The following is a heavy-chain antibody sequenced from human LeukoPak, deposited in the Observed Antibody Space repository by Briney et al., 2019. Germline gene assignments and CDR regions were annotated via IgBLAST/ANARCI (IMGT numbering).Heavy chain of an antibody. CDR1: GYTFTSYG. D-gene: IGHD2-2*02. J-gene: IGHJ4*02. V-gene: IGHV1-18*01. CDR3: ARDIPTDDYGDD. Sequence: GASVKVSCKASGYTFTSYGISWVRQAPGQGLEWMGWISAYNGNTNYAQKLQGRVTITTDTSTSTASMELRSLRSDDTAVYYCARDIPTDDYGDDWGQGTLVTVSS. CDR2: ISAYNGNT.